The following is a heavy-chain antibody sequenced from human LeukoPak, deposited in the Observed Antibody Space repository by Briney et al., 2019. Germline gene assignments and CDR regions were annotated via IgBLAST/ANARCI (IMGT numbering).Heavy chain of an antibody. CDR3: ARLSVGTTIFFDH. CDR1: GGSISNSSYY. D-gene: IGHD1-1*01. J-gene: IGHJ4*02. CDR2: IYYSGST. Sequence: SETLSLTCTVSGGSISNSSYYWGWIRQPPGKGLEWIGTIYYSGSTYYNPSLKSRVTISVDTSKNQFSLKLSSVSAADTALYYCARLSVGTTIFFDHWGQGTLVTVSS. V-gene: IGHV4-39*01.